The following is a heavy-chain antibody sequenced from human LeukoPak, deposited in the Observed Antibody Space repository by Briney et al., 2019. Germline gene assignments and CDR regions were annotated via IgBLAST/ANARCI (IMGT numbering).Heavy chain of an antibody. Sequence: QSGGSLRLSCAASGFTFDGYAMHWVRQAPGKGLEWASLISGDGVNTFYGDSVKGRFTISRDNSKNSLFLQMNSLRTEDTAFYYCAKGGQWLIQNWGQGTLVTVSS. D-gene: IGHD6-19*01. CDR1: GFTFDGYA. CDR2: ISGDGVNT. CDR3: AKGGQWLIQN. J-gene: IGHJ4*02. V-gene: IGHV3-43*02.